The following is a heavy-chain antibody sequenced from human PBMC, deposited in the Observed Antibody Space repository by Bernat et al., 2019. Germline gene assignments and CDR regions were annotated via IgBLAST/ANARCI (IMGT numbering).Heavy chain of an antibody. V-gene: IGHV4-59*01. D-gene: IGHD5-12*01. CDR3: ASLPSTMVKPPVTD. CDR2: VYYSGST. Sequence: QVQLQESGPGLVKPSETLSLTCTVSGGSISSYYWSWIRQPPGKALEWIAYVYYSGSTSYNPSLKSRVTISLDTSKNQFSLNLSSLTAADTAVYYCASLPSTMVKPPVTDWGQGTLVTVSA. J-gene: IGHJ4*02. CDR1: GGSISSYY.